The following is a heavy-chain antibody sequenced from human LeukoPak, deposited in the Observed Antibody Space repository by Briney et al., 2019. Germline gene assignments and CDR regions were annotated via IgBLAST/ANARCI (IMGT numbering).Heavy chain of an antibody. CDR1: GGSISSGSYY. CDR3: ARDTDDYGGQNAFDI. D-gene: IGHD4-23*01. Sequence: SETLSLTCTVSGGSISSGSYYWSWIRQPAGKGLEWIGRIYTSGSTNYNPSLKSRVTISVDTSKNQFPLKLSSVTAADTAVYYCARDTDDYGGQNAFDIWGQGTMVTVSS. CDR2: IYTSGST. J-gene: IGHJ3*02. V-gene: IGHV4-61*02.